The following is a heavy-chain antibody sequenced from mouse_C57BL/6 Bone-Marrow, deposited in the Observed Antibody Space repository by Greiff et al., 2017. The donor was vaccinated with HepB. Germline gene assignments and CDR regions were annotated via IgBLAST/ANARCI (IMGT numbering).Heavy chain of an antibody. J-gene: IGHJ4*01. V-gene: IGHV5-6*01. D-gene: IGHD1-1*01. Sequence: EVKVVESGGDLVKPGGSLKLSCAASGFTFSSYGMSWVRQTPDKRLEWVATISSGGSYTYYPDSVKGRFTISRDNAKNTLYLQMSSLKSEDTAMYYCARTYYGSYAMDYWGQGTSVTVSS. CDR2: ISSGGSYT. CDR3: ARTYYGSYAMDY. CDR1: GFTFSSYG.